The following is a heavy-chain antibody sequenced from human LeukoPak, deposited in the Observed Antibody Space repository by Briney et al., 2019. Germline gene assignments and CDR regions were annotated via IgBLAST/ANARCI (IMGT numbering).Heavy chain of an antibody. V-gene: IGHV3-53*05. J-gene: IGHJ6*04. CDR1: GFTVSSNS. CDR3: AKDVVGYNTDVSPV. CDR2: IYSGGNT. Sequence: GGSLRLSCTVSGFTVSSNSWSWVRQAPGKGLEWVSSIYSGGNTHYSDSVKGRFTISRDNSKNTLYLQMNSLRAEDTAVYYCAKDVVGYNTDVSPVWGKGTTVTISS. D-gene: IGHD5-24*01.